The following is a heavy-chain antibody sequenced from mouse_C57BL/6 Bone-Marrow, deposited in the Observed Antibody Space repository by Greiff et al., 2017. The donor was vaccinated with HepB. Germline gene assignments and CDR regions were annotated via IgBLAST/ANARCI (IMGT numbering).Heavy chain of an antibody. D-gene: IGHD2-4*01. CDR1: GYSITSGYY. V-gene: IGHV3-6*01. CDR3: ARGDYDGGFDY. J-gene: IGHJ2*01. CDR2: ISYDGSN. Sequence: EVQLQQSGPGLVKPSQSLSLTCSVTGYSITSGYYWNWIRQFPGNKLEWMGYISYDGSNNYNPSLKNRISITRDTAKNQFFLKLNSVTTEDTATYYCARGDYDGGFDYWGQGTTLTVS.